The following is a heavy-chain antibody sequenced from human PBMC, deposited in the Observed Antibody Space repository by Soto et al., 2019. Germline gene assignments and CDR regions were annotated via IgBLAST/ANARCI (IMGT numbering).Heavy chain of an antibody. D-gene: IGHD3-9*01. Sequence: ASVKVSCKASGYTFTSYGISWVRQAPGQGLEWMGWISAYNGNTNYAQKLQGRVTMTTDTSTSTAYMELRSLRSDDTAVYYCARGDILTGYANWFDPWGQGTRVTVSS. CDR2: ISAYNGNT. CDR3: ARGDILTGYANWFDP. J-gene: IGHJ5*02. V-gene: IGHV1-18*04. CDR1: GYTFTSYG.